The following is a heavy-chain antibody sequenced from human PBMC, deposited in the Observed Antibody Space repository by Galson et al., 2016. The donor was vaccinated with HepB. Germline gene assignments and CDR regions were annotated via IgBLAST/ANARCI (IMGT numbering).Heavy chain of an antibody. Sequence: SETLSLTCTVSGASIKYSSYYWGWIRQPPGKGLEWIGTIYYNGSTYHNPSLKSRVTISVDTTKNQFSLNLRSVTAADTAVYYCARAENYDFWIKSLVASCCWFHPWGQGTLVTVSS. CDR2: IYYNGST. V-gene: IGHV4-39*01. CDR3: ARAENYDFWIKSLVASCCWFHP. D-gene: IGHD3-3*01. CDR1: GASIKYSSYY. J-gene: IGHJ5*02.